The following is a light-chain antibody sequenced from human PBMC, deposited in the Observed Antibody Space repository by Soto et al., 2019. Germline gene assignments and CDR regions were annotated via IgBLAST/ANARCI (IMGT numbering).Light chain of an antibody. CDR1: QTISNW. CDR2: DAS. Sequence: DVQMTQSPSTLSASVGDRVTITCRASQTISNWLAWYQQRPGKAPQLLISDASRLESGVPSRFSGSGSGTEFTLTSSSLQPDDSATYYCQQYKSYSPRTFGQGTKV. J-gene: IGKJ1*01. CDR3: QQYKSYSPRT. V-gene: IGKV1-5*01.